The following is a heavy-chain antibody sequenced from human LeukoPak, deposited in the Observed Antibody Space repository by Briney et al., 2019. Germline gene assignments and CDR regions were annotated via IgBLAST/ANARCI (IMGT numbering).Heavy chain of an antibody. CDR2: ISVYNGNA. J-gene: IGHJ4*02. CDR3: GGSGPQNCALAH. D-gene: IGHD2-21*01. V-gene: IGHV1-18*01. Sequence: ASVKVSCRPSGYTFSNFVITLVRQAPGQRLEWMGWISVYNGNAIYAQNLQRRATMTTDTSTSTASLELSSLKSDDTAIYYCGGSGPQNCALAHCGRGTLLTVSP. CDR1: GYTFSNFV.